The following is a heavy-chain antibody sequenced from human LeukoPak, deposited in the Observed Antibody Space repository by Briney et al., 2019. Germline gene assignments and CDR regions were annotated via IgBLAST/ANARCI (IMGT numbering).Heavy chain of an antibody. CDR2: SNADGRRT. CDR3: VRGPNDWRGIDY. Sequence: GGSLRLSCAASGFVIGDYWMHWFRLAPGKNPVWVSESNADGRRTTYADSVRGRFDFSRDNAKSTLYLQMNSLSPEDTAVYYCVRGPNDWRGIDYWGQGTLVTVSS. V-gene: IGHV3-74*01. CDR1: GFVIGDYW. J-gene: IGHJ4*02. D-gene: IGHD3-9*01.